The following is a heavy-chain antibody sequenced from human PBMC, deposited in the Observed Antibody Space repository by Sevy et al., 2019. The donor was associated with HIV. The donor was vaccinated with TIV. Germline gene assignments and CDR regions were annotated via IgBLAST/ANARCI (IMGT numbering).Heavy chain of an antibody. CDR1: TGSFSGYY. CDR2: INHSGST. Sequence: SETLSLTCVVYTGSFSGYYWSWIRQTPGKGLEWIGEINHSGSTNYNPSLKSRVTISADTSKNQFSLKLSSVTAADTAVYYCATRRGHLSFDYWGQGTLVTVSS. J-gene: IGHJ4*02. V-gene: IGHV4-34*01. CDR3: ATRRGHLSFDY.